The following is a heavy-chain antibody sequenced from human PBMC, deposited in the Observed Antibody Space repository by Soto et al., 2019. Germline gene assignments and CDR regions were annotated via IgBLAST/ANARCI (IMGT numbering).Heavy chain of an antibody. J-gene: IGHJ4*02. D-gene: IGHD3-16*02. V-gene: IGHV4-31*03. CDR1: GGSISSGGYY. Sequence: QVQLQESGPGLVKPSQTLSLTCTVSGGSISSGGYYWSWIHQHPVKGLEWIGFVSYSGSTYYNPSLKSRVAISVDTPQTQFSLILTSVTAADTAVYYCSCRRLSFDSWGQGTLVTVSS. CDR2: VSYSGST. CDR3: SCRRLSFDS.